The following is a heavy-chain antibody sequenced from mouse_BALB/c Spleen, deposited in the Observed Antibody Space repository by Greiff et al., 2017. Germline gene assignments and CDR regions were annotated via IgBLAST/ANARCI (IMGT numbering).Heavy chain of an antibody. CDR1: GYSITSDYA. D-gene: IGHD2-1*01. J-gene: IGHJ4*01. CDR3: ARDPYGNYAMDY. V-gene: IGHV3-2*02. CDR2: ISYSGST. Sequence: EVQGVESGPGLVKPSQSLSLTCTVTGYSITSDYAWNWIRQFPGNKLEWMGYISYSGSTSYNPSLKSRISITRDTSKNQFFLQLNSLTTEDTATYYCARDPYGNYAMDYWGQGTSVTVSS.